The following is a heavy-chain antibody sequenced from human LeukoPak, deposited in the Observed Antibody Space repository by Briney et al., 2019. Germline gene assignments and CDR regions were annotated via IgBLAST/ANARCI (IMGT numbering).Heavy chain of an antibody. CDR2: IKTKTDGETT. CDR3: TAAAGVTLKY. J-gene: IGHJ4*02. CDR1: GGSFSGYY. D-gene: IGHD2-21*02. Sequence: ETLSLTCAVYGGSFSGYYWSWIRQSPGKGLEWVGHIKTKTDGETTDYAAPVKGRFTISRDDSKNTLYLQMNSLKTEDTAVYFCTAAAGVTLKYWGQGTLVTVSS. V-gene: IGHV3-15*01.